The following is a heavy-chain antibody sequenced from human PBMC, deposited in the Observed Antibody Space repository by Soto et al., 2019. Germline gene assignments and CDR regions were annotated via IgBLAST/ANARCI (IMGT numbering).Heavy chain of an antibody. CDR2: ISSGSSYI. Sequence: EVQLVESGGGLVKPGGSLRLSCVVSGFTFSTNGMNWVRQAPGKGPEWVASISSGSSYIDYAGSVKGRFTISRDNAKNTLYLQMSSLRADDTAVYYCARDCSYYDSDGYLYYFDYWGQGTLVAVSS. J-gene: IGHJ4*02. V-gene: IGHV3-21*06. CDR3: ARDCSYYDSDGYLYYFDY. CDR1: GFTFSTNG. D-gene: IGHD3-22*01.